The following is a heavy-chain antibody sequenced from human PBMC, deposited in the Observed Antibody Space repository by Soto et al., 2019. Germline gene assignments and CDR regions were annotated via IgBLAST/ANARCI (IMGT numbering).Heavy chain of an antibody. CDR3: AGVGQSGYYYYGMDV. D-gene: IGHD6-19*01. CDR2: ISYDGSNK. J-gene: IGHJ6*02. V-gene: IGHV3-30-3*01. Sequence: QVQLVESGGGVVQPGRSLRLSCAASGFTFSSYAMHWVRQAPGKGLEWVAVISYDGSNKYYADSVKGRFTISRDNSKNTLYLQMNSLRAEDTAVYYCAGVGQSGYYYYGMDVWGQGTTVTVSS. CDR1: GFTFSSYA.